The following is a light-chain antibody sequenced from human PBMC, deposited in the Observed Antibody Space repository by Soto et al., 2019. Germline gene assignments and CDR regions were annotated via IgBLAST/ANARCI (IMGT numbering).Light chain of an antibody. Sequence: TVLTQSPATVSLFPGERATLSCRASRNINTYVAWYQQKPGQAPRLLMHTASNRAAGIPPRFSGSGSGTDFTLTVSSLEPEDFAVYYCQRRSHFGGGTKVEI. V-gene: IGKV3-11*01. CDR2: TAS. CDR1: RNINTY. J-gene: IGKJ4*01. CDR3: QRRSH.